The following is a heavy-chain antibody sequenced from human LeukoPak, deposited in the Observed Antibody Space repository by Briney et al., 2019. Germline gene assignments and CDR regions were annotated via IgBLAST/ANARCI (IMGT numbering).Heavy chain of an antibody. V-gene: IGHV3-30*03. CDR2: ISYDGSNK. D-gene: IGHD3-16*02. Sequence: GGSLRLSCAASGFTFSSYGMHWVRQAPGKGLEWVAVISYDGSNKYYADSVKGRFTISRDNSKNTLYLQMNSLRAEDTAVYYCAGLGVNGDNWFDPWGQGTLVTVSS. J-gene: IGHJ5*02. CDR3: AGLGVNGDNWFDP. CDR1: GFTFSSYG.